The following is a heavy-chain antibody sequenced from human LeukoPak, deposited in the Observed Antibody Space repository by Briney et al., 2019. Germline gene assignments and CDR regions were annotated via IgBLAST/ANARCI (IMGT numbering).Heavy chain of an antibody. V-gene: IGHV3-23*01. CDR2: MSGSGDSS. J-gene: IGHJ6*03. D-gene: IGHD3-3*01. CDR3: AKMEGQRLYDYCMDV. Sequence: GGSLRLSCAASGFAFSNFAMSWVRQAPGKGLEWVSGMSGSGDSSYYADSVKGRFTISRDNSKNALYLQMNSLRADDTALYYCAKMEGQRLYDYCMDVWGKGTTVTVSS. CDR1: GFAFSNFA.